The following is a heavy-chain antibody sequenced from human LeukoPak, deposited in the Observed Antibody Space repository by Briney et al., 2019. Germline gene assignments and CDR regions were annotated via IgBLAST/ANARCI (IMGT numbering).Heavy chain of an antibody. CDR1: GGSTSSYY. CDR3: ARGSGSYPPLDY. Sequence: SETLSLTCTVSGGSTSSYYWSWIRQPAGEGLEWIGRIFGSGSTNYNPSLKSRLTMSVDTSKNQFSLKLTSVTAADTAVYYCARGSGSYPPLDYWGQGTLVTVFS. V-gene: IGHV4-4*07. CDR2: IFGSGST. J-gene: IGHJ4*02. D-gene: IGHD3-10*01.